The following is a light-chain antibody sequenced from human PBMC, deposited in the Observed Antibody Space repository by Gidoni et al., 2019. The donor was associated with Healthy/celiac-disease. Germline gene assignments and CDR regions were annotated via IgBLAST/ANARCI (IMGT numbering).Light chain of an antibody. Sequence: DIQLTQSPSFLSASVGERVTITCRDSQGISSYLAWYQQKPGKAPKLLIYAASTLQSGLPSRFSGSGSGTEFTLTISSLQPEDFATYYCQQLNSYPRTFGPGTKVDIK. V-gene: IGKV1-9*01. CDR2: AAS. J-gene: IGKJ3*01. CDR3: QQLNSYPRT. CDR1: QGISSY.